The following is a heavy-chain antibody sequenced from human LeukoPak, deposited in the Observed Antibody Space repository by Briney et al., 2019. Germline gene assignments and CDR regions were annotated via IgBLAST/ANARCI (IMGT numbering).Heavy chain of an antibody. CDR2: ISYDGSNK. V-gene: IGHV3-30*18. Sequence: GGSLRLSCAASGFTFSSYWMHWVRQAPGKGLEWVAVISYDGSNKYYADSVKGRFTISRDNSKNTLYLQMNSLRAEDTAVYYCAKGHDYGDNWGQGTLVTVSS. CDR3: AKGHDYGDN. J-gene: IGHJ4*02. CDR1: GFTFSSYW.